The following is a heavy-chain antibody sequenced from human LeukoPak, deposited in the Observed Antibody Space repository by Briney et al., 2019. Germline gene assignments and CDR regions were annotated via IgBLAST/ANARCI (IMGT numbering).Heavy chain of an antibody. V-gene: IGHV4-59*11. Sequence: NPSETLSLTCTVSGDSISSHYWNWIRQPPGKGLEWIGYIYYSGSTNYNPSLKSRATISVDTSKNQFSLKLSSVTAADTALYYCAREKMQGSSGYYSHFDYWGQGTLVTVSS. CDR3: AREKMQGSSGYYSHFDY. J-gene: IGHJ4*02. CDR1: GDSISSHY. D-gene: IGHD3-22*01. CDR2: IYYSGST.